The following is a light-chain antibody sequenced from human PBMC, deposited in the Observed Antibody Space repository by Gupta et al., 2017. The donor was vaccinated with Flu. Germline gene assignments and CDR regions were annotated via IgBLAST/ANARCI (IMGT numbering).Light chain of an antibody. Sequence: QSALTQPPSASGSPGQSVTISCTGTSSDVGGYNYVSWYQQHPGKAPKLMIYEVNKRPSGVPERFSGSKSGNTASLTVSGLQAEDEADYYCSSYAGSNNYVFGTGTKVTVL. CDR3: SSYAGSNNYV. CDR1: SSDVGGYNY. V-gene: IGLV2-8*01. J-gene: IGLJ1*01. CDR2: EVN.